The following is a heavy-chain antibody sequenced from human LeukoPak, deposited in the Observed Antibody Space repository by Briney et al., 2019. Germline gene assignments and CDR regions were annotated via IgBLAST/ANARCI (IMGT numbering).Heavy chain of an antibody. D-gene: IGHD6-19*01. CDR3: ARAYSGGWWGIDY. V-gene: IGHV3-30*04. CDR1: GFTSSSYA. J-gene: IGHJ4*02. CDR2: ISYDGSNK. Sequence: GRSLRLSCAASGFTSSSYAMHWVRQAPGKGLEWVAIISYDGSNKYYADSVKGRFTISRDNSNNTLYLQMNSLRVEDPAVYYCARAYSGGWWGIDYWGQGTLVTVSS.